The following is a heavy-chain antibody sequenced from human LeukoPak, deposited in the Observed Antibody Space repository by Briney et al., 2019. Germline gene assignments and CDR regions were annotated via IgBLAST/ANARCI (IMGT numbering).Heavy chain of an antibody. D-gene: IGHD1-7*01. J-gene: IGHJ6*03. V-gene: IGHV4-30-4*01. CDR1: GDSISSGAYY. CDR2: IYYSGSA. Sequence: SQTLSLTCTVSGDSISSGAYYWSWIRQPPRKGLEWIGYIYYSGSAYYSPSLKSRVIISVDTSKNQFSLKVNSVTAADTAVYYCARDETTPYYYYYYMDVWGKGTTVTVSS. CDR3: ARDETTPYYYYYYMDV.